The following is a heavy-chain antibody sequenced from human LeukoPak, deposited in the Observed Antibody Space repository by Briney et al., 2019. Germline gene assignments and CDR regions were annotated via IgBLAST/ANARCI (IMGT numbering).Heavy chain of an antibody. J-gene: IGHJ6*04. D-gene: IGHD2-15*01. Sequence: GGSLRLSCATSGFTFSSYSMNWVRQAPGKGLEWVSSISSSSSYVYYADSVKGRFTISRDNAKNSLYLQMNSLRAEDTAVYYCARDRDNGMDVWGKGTTVTVSS. V-gene: IGHV3-21*01. CDR1: GFTFSSYS. CDR3: ARDRDNGMDV. CDR2: ISSSSSYV.